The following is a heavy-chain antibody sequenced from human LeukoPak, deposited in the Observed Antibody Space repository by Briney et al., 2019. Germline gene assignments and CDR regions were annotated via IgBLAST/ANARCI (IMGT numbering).Heavy chain of an antibody. J-gene: IGHJ6*03. V-gene: IGHV4-59*12. CDR2: IYDSGST. CDR1: GGSISSYY. Sequence: SETLSLTCTVSGGSISSYYWSWIRQPPGKGLEWIGYIYDSGSTNYNPSLKSRVTISVDTSKNQFSLKVSSVTAADTAVYYCARGRRNSSGWYLGYYMDVWGKGTTVTVSS. D-gene: IGHD6-19*01. CDR3: ARGRRNSSGWYLGYYMDV.